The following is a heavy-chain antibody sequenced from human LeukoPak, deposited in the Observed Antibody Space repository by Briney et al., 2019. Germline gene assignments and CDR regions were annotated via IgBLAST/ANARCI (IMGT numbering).Heavy chain of an antibody. CDR3: SRDARVGLSEYGMDV. CDR2: INWNGGST. Sequence: GGSLRLSCAASGFTFDDYGMSWVRQAPGKGLEWVSGINWNGGSTGYADSVKGRFTISRDNAKNSLYLQMNNLRAEDTALYHCSRDARVGLSEYGMDVWGQGTTVTVSS. V-gene: IGHV3-20*01. CDR1: GFTFDDYG. J-gene: IGHJ6*02.